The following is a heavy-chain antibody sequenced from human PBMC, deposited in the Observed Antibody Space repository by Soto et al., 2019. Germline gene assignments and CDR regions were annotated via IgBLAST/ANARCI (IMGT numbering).Heavy chain of an antibody. J-gene: IGHJ6*02. CDR2: IIPIFGTA. CDR3: ARDSPRPAFWSGYYPTKTSQKHYSYYGMDV. CDR1: GGTFSSYA. Sequence: ASVKVSCKASGGTFSSYAISWVRQAPGQGLEWMGGIIPIFGTANYAQKFQGRVTITADESTSTAYMELSSLRSEDTAVYYCARDSPRPAFWSGYYPTKTSQKHYSYYGMDVWGQGTTVTVSS. D-gene: IGHD3-3*01. V-gene: IGHV1-69*13.